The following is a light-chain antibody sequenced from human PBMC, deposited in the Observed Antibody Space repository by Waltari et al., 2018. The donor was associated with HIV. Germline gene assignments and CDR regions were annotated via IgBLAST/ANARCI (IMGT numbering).Light chain of an antibody. CDR3: SSYSSDTAFVI. CDR2: AVN. CDR1: SSDIGSYNH. Sequence: QSALTQPASVSGSPGQSITISCTGTSSDIGSYNHVSWYQQHPGKVPKLIFYAVNNRPSGVSNRFSASKSGNTASLTISGLQAEDEADYYCSSYSSDTAFVIFGGGTKLTVL. J-gene: IGLJ2*01. V-gene: IGLV2-14*03.